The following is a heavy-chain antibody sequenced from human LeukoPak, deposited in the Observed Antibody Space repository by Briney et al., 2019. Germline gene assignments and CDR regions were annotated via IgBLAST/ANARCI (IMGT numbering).Heavy chain of an antibody. CDR2: INPKSGGT. CDR1: GYSFTGYY. Sequence: AAVKVSCKASGYSFTGYYMHWVRQAPGQGLEWMAWINPKSGGTNYAQKFQGRVTMTRDTSISTAYMELSRLRSDDTAVYYCARGLRRIFGVVSDYWGQGTLVTVSS. CDR3: ARGLRRIFGVVSDY. V-gene: IGHV1-2*02. J-gene: IGHJ4*02. D-gene: IGHD3-3*02.